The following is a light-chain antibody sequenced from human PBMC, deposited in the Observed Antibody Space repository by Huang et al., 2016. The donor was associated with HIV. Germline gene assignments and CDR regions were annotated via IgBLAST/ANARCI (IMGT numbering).Light chain of an antibody. CDR3: QKYNNVPRT. CDR2: DAS. J-gene: IGKJ1*01. V-gene: IGKV1-33*01. CDR1: QDINNY. Sequence: DIQMTQSPSSLSASVGDRVTITCQASQDINNYLNWYQQRPGRAPKLLIYDASILDTGVPSRFSGSGSGTNFTLTIGSLQPEDVASYYCQKYNNVPRTFGHGTKVEIK.